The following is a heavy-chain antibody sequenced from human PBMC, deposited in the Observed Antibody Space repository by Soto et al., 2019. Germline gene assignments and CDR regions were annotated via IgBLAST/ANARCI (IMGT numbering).Heavy chain of an antibody. CDR2: IWYDGSNK. V-gene: IGHV3-33*01. CDR1: GFTFSSYG. J-gene: IGHJ4*02. D-gene: IGHD2-2*01. CDR3: ARDSLPVVPAAMNY. Sequence: QVQLVESGGGVVQPGRSLRLSCAASGFTFSSYGMHWVRQAPGKGLEWVAVIWYDGSNKYYADSVKGRFTISRDNSKNTLYLQMNSLSAEDTAVYYCARDSLPVVPAAMNYWGQGTLVTVSS.